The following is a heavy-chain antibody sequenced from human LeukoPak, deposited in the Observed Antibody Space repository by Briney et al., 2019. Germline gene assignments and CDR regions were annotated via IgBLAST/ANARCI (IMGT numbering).Heavy chain of an antibody. CDR1: GYTFTGYY. CDR2: INPNSGGT. V-gene: IGHV1-2*06. CDR3: ASLYYYDSSGYYDY. D-gene: IGHD3-22*01. J-gene: IGHJ4*02. Sequence: ASVKVSCKASGYTFTGYYMHRVRQAPGQGLEWMGRINPNSGGTNYAQKFQGRVTMTRDTSISTAYMELSRLRSDDTAVYYCASLYYYDSSGYYDYWGQGTLVTVSS.